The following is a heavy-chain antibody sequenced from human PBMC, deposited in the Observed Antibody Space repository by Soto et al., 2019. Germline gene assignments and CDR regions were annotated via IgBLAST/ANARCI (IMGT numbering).Heavy chain of an antibody. V-gene: IGHV1-8*01. Sequence: ASVKVSCKASGYTFTSYDINWVRQATGQGLEWMGWMNPNSGNTGYAQKFQGRVTMTRNTSISTAYMELSSLRSEDTAVYYCARRRDYYDFWCGYYRRHGWLSSWGQGTLVPVSS. J-gene: IGHJ5*02. CDR2: MNPNSGNT. D-gene: IGHD3-3*01. CDR1: GYTFTSYD. CDR3: ARRRDYYDFWCGYYRRHGWLSS.